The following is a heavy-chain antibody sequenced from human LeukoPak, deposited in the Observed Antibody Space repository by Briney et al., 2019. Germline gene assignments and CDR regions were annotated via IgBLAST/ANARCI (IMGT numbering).Heavy chain of an antibody. CDR3: ARTSYDFWSGYLGY. V-gene: IGHV1-69*04. D-gene: IGHD3-3*01. Sequence: SVKVSCKASGGTFSSYAISWVRQAPGQGLEWLGRIIPILGIANYAQKFQGRVTITADKSTSTAYMELSSLRSEDTAVYYCARTSYDFWSGYLGYWGQGNLVTVSS. CDR1: GGTFSSYA. CDR2: IIPILGIA. J-gene: IGHJ4*02.